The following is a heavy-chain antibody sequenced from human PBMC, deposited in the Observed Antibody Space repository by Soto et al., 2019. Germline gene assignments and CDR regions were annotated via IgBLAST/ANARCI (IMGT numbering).Heavy chain of an antibody. J-gene: IGHJ3*02. V-gene: IGHV4-31*03. CDR3: ARGGISSGYPNDAFDI. CDR1: GGSISSGGYY. Sequence: PSETLSLTCTVSGGSISSGGYYWSWIRQHPGKGLEWIGYIYYSGSTYYNPSLKSRVTISVDTSKNQFSLKLSSVTAADTAVYYCARGGISSGYPNDAFDIWGQGTMVTVS. D-gene: IGHD3-22*01. CDR2: IYYSGST.